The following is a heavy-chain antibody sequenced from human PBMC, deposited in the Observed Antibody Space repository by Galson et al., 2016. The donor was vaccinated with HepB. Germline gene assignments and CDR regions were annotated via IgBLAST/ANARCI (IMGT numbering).Heavy chain of an antibody. CDR3: ARDSAGSCDL. J-gene: IGHJ2*01. V-gene: IGHV4-39*07. CDR1: GGSISSSSYY. CDR2: IYYSGST. Sequence: ETLSLTCTVSGGSISSSSYYWGWLRQPPGKGLEWIGSIYYSGSTDYNPSLKSRVTISVDTSKNQFSLKLTSVTAADTAVYYCARDSAGSCDLWGRGTLVTVSS. D-gene: IGHD3-10*01.